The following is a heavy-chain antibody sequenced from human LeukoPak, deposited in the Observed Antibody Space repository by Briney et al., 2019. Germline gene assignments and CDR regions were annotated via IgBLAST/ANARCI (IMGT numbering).Heavy chain of an antibody. CDR2: ISAYNGNT. V-gene: IGHV1-18*01. CDR1: GCTFTSYG. D-gene: IGHD5/OR15-5a*01. J-gene: IGHJ4*02. CDR3: ARDLRTAIVQGTAFDY. Sequence: GASVKVSCKPSGCTFTSYGISWVRQAPGQGLEWMGWISAYNGNTNYAQKFQGRVTMTTDTSTSTAYMELRSLRSDDTAVYYCARDLRTAIVQGTAFDYWGQGTLVTVSS.